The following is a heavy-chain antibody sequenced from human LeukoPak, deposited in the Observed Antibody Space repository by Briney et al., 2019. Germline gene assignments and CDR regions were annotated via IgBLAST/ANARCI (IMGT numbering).Heavy chain of an antibody. J-gene: IGHJ5*02. CDR3: ARQSQTDNWFDP. V-gene: IGHV5-10-1*01. Sequence: PGESLKISCKGSGYSFTSYWISWVRQMPGKGLAWMGRIDPSDSYTNYSPSFQGHVTISADKSISTAYLQWSSLKASDTAMYYCARQSQTDNWFDPWGQGTLVTVSS. CDR1: GYSFTSYW. CDR2: IDPSDSYT.